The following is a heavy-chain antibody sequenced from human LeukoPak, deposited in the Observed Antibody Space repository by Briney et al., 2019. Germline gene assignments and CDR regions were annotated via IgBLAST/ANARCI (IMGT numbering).Heavy chain of an antibody. CDR3: AKDQTTHRGLFPGFDWELLGGFDY. CDR2: ISSSSSTI. J-gene: IGHJ4*02. Sequence: QSGGSLRLSCAASGFTFSSYSMNWVRQAPGKGLEWVSYISSSSSTIYYADSVKGRFTITRDNSKNTLYLQMNSLRAEDTAVYYCAKDQTTHRGLFPGFDWELLGGFDYWGQGTLVTVSS. D-gene: IGHD1-26*01. CDR1: GFTFSSYS. V-gene: IGHV3-48*01.